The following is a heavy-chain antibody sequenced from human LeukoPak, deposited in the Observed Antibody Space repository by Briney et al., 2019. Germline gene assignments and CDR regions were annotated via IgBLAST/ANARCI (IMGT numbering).Heavy chain of an antibody. Sequence: GGSLRLSCTASGFDFSNSFMSWVRQARGKALEWISYISSRSTTIYYADSVKGRFTISRDNGKNTVYLQMNNLRVDDTAVFYCGKGSLAVAATPLDFWGQGTLVTVSS. CDR2: ISSRSTTI. CDR1: GFDFSNSF. J-gene: IGHJ4*02. CDR3: GKGSLAVAATPLDF. V-gene: IGHV3-11*01. D-gene: IGHD6-19*01.